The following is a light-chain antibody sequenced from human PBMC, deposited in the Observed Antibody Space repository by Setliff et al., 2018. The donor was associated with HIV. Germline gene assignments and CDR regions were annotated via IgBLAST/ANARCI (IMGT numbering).Light chain of an antibody. CDR2: EVN. CDR3: SSYTSFSTAV. J-gene: IGLJ1*01. CDR1: NSDVGSYNR. Sequence: QSALAQPPSVSGSPGQSVTISCTGTNSDVGSYNRVSWYQQPPGTAPKLMIYEVNNRPSGVPDRFSGSKSGNTASLTISGLQAEDEADYYCSSYTSFSTAVFGTGTKVTV. V-gene: IGLV2-18*02.